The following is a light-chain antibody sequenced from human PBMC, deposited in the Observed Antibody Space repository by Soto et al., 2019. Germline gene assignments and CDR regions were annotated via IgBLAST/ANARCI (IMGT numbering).Light chain of an antibody. Sequence: DIVITQSQSSLAVSLGGRATITCNSRHSFLYNSNKKNYLAWYQQKPGKPPKLLIYWASTLESGVPDRFSGSGSGTDFTLTISSLQAEDVAVYYCQQYYSTPLTFGGGTKVDIK. V-gene: IGKV4-1*01. J-gene: IGKJ4*01. CDR2: WAS. CDR1: HSFLYNSNKKNY. CDR3: QQYYSTPLT.